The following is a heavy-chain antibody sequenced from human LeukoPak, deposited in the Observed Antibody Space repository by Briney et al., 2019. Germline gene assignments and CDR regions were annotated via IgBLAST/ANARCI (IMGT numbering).Heavy chain of an antibody. CDR2: IIPIFGTA. D-gene: IGHD3-10*01. CDR1: GYTFTSYG. CDR3: ARGSYYGSGNQFDY. V-gene: IGHV1-69*13. J-gene: IGHJ4*02. Sequence: SVKVSCKASGYTFTSYGISWVRQAPGQGLEWMGGIIPIFGTANYAQKFQGRVTITADESTSTAYMELSSLRSEDTAVYYCARGSYYGSGNQFDYWGQGTLVTVSS.